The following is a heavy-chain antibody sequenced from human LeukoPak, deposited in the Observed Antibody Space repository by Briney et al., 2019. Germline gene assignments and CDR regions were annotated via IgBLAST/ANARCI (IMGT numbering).Heavy chain of an antibody. CDR1: GFTLSSYA. CDR3: ARSVGGHFDY. J-gene: IGHJ4*02. CDR2: ITSNSATI. Sequence: GGSLRLSCAASGFTLSSYAMNWVRQPPGMGLEWVSYITSNSATIQYADSVKGRFTISRDNAKNSLSLQMNSLRDEDTAVYYCARSVGGHFDYWGQGMLVTVSS. V-gene: IGHV3-48*02. D-gene: IGHD3-16*01.